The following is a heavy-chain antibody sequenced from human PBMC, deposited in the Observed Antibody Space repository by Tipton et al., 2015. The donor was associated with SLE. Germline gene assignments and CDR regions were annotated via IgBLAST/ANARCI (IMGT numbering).Heavy chain of an antibody. J-gene: IGHJ3*02. V-gene: IGHV4-39*07. CDR3: GTSTVAFDI. D-gene: IGHD4-11*01. CDR2: IYYSGTT. Sequence: TLSLTCTVSGGSISSSSYYWGWIRQPPGKGLQWVGSIYYSGTTYYNPSLKSRVTISVDTSKNQFSLKLTSVTAADTAVYYCGTSTVAFDIWGQGTMLTVSS. CDR1: GGSISSSSYY.